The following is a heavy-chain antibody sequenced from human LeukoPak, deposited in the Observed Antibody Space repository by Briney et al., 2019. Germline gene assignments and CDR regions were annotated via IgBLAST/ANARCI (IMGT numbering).Heavy chain of an antibody. CDR3: ARARYRRGSYSQNWFDP. J-gene: IGHJ5*02. V-gene: IGHV4-31*03. Sequence: SETLSLTCTVSGGSISSGGYYWSWNRQHPGKGLEWIGYIYYSGSTYYNPSLKSRVTISVDTSKNQFSLKLSSVTTADTAVYYCARARYRRGSYSQNWFDPWGQGTLVTVSS. D-gene: IGHD1-26*01. CDR1: GGSISSGGYY. CDR2: IYYSGST.